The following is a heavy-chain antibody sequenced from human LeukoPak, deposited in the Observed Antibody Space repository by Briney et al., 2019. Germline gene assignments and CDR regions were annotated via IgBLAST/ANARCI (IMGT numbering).Heavy chain of an antibody. J-gene: IGHJ4*02. CDR2: ISQSGNAV. V-gene: IGHV3-48*03. CDR1: GFTFSSYE. CDR3: ARDDVEYTSTWYEGIFDY. D-gene: IGHD6-13*01. Sequence: GGSLRLSCAASGFTFSSYEMTWVRQAPGKGLEWASYISQSGNAVYYADSVKGRFTISRDNAKNSLYLQVNSLRAEDTAVYYCARDDVEYTSTWYEGIFDYWGQGSLVTLSS.